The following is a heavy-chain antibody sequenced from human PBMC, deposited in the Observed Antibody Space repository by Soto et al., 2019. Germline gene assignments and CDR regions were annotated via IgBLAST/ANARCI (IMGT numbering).Heavy chain of an antibody. D-gene: IGHD4-17*01. CDR1: GFTVSSNY. J-gene: IGHJ3*02. V-gene: IGHV3-53*01. Sequence: EVQLVESGGGLIQPGGSLRRSCAASGFTVSSNYMSWVRQAPGKGLEWVSVIYSDGSTYYADSVKGRFTISRDNSKNTLYLQMNSLRAEDTAVYYCARVGYAVTTGGAFDIWGQGTMVTVSS. CDR3: ARVGYAVTTGGAFDI. CDR2: IYSDGST.